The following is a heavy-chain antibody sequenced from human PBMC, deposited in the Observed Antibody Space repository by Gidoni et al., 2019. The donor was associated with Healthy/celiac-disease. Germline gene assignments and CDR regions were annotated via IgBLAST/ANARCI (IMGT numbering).Heavy chain of an antibody. CDR2: IIPILGTA. CDR3: ARGYYDSSGRTFGYYYYGMDV. CDR1: GCTFSSYA. J-gene: IGHJ6*02. D-gene: IGHD3-22*01. Sequence: QVQLVQSGAEVKNPGSSVKVSCKASGCTFSSYAISWGRQAPGQGLEWMGGIIPILGTANYAQKFQGRVTMTADEATSTAYMEMSSLRSEDTAVYYCARGYYDSSGRTFGYYYYGMDVWGQGTTVTVSS. V-gene: IGHV1-69*01.